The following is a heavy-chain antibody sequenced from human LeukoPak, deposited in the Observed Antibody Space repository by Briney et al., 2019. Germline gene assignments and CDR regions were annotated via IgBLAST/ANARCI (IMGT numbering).Heavy chain of an antibody. D-gene: IGHD2/OR15-2a*01. CDR3: ARAHLTYFVPHTFDI. J-gene: IGHJ3*02. CDR1: GFTFSSYV. V-gene: IGHV3-30*19. CDR2: ITYDGANK. Sequence: PGRSLRLSCAASGFTFSSYVMYWVRQAPGKGLEWVAIITYDGANKYYADSVKGRFTISRDNSKNTLYLQMNSLRPEDMAVYFCARAHLTYFVPHTFDIWGQGTMVTISS.